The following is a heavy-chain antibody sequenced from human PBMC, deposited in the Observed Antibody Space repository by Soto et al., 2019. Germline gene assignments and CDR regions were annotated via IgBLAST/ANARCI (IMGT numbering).Heavy chain of an antibody. CDR2: IYYSGGT. Sequence: SETMSLTCTVSGDSISSCSYYWGWINQPPGRGLEWIGSIYYSGGTYYNPSLKNRVTISVDTSKNQFSLKLSSVTAADTAVYYCANYYALAIYYNAIDYWGQGTLVTVSS. V-gene: IGHV4-39*01. CDR3: ANYYALAIYYNAIDY. J-gene: IGHJ4*02. CDR1: GDSISSCSYY. D-gene: IGHD3-10*01.